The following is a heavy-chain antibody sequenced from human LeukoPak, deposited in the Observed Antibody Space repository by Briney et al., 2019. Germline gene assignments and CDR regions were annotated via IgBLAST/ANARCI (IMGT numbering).Heavy chain of an antibody. CDR1: GGSISSYY. CDR3: AREAYDSSGYLVFDP. CDR2: IYYSGST. V-gene: IGHV4-59*01. Sequence: SETLSLTCTVSGGSISSYYWSWIRQPPGKGLEWIGYIYYSGSTNYNSSLKSRVTISVDTSKNQFSLELSSVTAADTAVYYCAREAYDSSGYLVFDPWGQGTLVTVSS. J-gene: IGHJ5*02. D-gene: IGHD3-22*01.